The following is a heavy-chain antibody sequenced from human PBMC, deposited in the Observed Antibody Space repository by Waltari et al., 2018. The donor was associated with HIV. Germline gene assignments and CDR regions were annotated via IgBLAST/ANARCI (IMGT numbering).Heavy chain of an antibody. J-gene: IGHJ5*02. CDR2: INPISGGT. CDR1: GYMFTGHY. Sequence: QVHLVQSGPEVKKPGASMKVSCKASGYMFTGHYMHWLRQAPGQGLEWRGWINPISGGTNYAQTLQGSVTMTRDASINTVYMELKSLRYDDTAMYYCARESGYQLVRWLDPWGQGTRVTVSS. CDR3: ARESGYQLVRWLDP. V-gene: IGHV1-2*02. D-gene: IGHD2-2*01.